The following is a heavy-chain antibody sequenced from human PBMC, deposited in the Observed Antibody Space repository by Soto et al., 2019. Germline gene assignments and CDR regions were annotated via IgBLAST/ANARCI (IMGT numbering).Heavy chain of an antibody. V-gene: IGHV1-8*01. CDR3: ARHTGRASIEAPTSKSRYYYYYYGMDV. CDR2: TNPNNGNA. Sequence: ASVKVSCKASGFTFITYDFSWVRQAAGQGLEWMGWTNPNNGNAGFAQKFRGRINMTRNTSISTAYLELSSLRSEDTAVYYCARHTGRASIEAPTSKSRYYYYYYGMDVWGQGSTVTVS. J-gene: IGHJ6*02. CDR1: GFTFITYD. D-gene: IGHD6-6*01.